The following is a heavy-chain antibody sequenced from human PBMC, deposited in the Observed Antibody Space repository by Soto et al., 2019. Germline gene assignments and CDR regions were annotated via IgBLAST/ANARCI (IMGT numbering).Heavy chain of an antibody. D-gene: IGHD3-10*01. CDR2: INHSGST. CDR1: GGSFSGYY. Sequence: SETLSLTCAVYGGSFSGYYWSWIRQPPGKGLEWIGEINHSGSTNYNPSLKSRVTISVDTSKNQFSLKLSSVTAADTAVYYCASRTSYYYGSGSYSDPDYWGQGTLVTVSS. J-gene: IGHJ4*02. V-gene: IGHV4-34*01. CDR3: ASRTSYYYGSGSYSDPDY.